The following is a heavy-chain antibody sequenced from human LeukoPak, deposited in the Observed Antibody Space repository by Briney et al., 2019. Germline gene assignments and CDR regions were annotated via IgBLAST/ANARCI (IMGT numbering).Heavy chain of an antibody. V-gene: IGHV1-2*02. CDR1: GYTFTGCY. Sequence: ASVKVSCKASGYTFTGCYVHWVRLAPGQGLEWMGWINPKNGDTKYAQKFQGRVTLTRDTSTSTAYMELTGLRSDDTAVYYCARGKGGDCSSTSCYYYWGQGTLVTVSS. D-gene: IGHD2-2*01. J-gene: IGHJ4*02. CDR2: INPKNGDT. CDR3: ARGKGGDCSSTSCYYY.